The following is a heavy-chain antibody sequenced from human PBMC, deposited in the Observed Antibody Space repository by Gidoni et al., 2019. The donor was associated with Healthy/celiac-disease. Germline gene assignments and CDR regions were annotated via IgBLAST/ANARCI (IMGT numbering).Heavy chain of an antibody. CDR1: GGSISSGGYY. J-gene: IGHJ1*01. V-gene: IGHV4-31*03. Sequence: QVQLQESGPGLVKPSQTLSLTCPVSGGSISSGGYYWSWIRQHPGKGLEWIGYIYYSGSTYYNPSLKSRVTISVDTSKNQFSLKLSSVTAADTAVYYCARGYYDSSGYEYFQHWGQGTLVTVSS. D-gene: IGHD3-22*01. CDR2: IYYSGST. CDR3: ARGYYDSSGYEYFQH.